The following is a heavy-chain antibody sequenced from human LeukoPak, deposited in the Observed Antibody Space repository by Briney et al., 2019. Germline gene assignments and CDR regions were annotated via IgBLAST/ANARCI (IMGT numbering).Heavy chain of an antibody. CDR2: INHSGST. CDR3: ARRHYFGSPNSWYFDL. D-gene: IGHD3-10*01. Sequence: PSETLSLICAVYGGSFSGYYWSWIRQPPGKGLEWIGEINHSGSTYYNPSLKSRVTISLDTSKNQFSLKLSSVTAADTAVFYCARRHYFGSPNSWYFDLWGRGTLVTVSS. V-gene: IGHV4-34*01. J-gene: IGHJ2*01. CDR1: GGSFSGYY.